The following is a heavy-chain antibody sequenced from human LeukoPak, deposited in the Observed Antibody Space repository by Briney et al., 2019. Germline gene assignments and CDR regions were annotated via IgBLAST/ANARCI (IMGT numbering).Heavy chain of an antibody. CDR3: AKLLGTVTTYDS. D-gene: IGHD1-1*01. Sequence: GGSLTLSCEASGFTFSGNWMSWVRQAPGKGLEWVASVNPDGSQKLYVDSVKGRFTISRDNTKSSLYLQMNSLGAEDTAMCYCAKLLGTVTTYDSWGQGTRVTVSS. J-gene: IGHJ4*02. CDR1: GFTFSGNW. V-gene: IGHV3-7*01. CDR2: VNPDGSQK.